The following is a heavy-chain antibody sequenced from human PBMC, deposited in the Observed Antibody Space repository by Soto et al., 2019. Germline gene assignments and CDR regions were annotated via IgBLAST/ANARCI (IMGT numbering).Heavy chain of an antibody. V-gene: IGHV4-31*03. CDR3: ARHPGATHFDY. CDR1: GGSISSGGYY. Sequence: SETLSLTCTVSGGSISSGGYYWSWIRQHPGKGLERIGYIYYSGSTYYNPSLKSRVTISVDTSKNQFSLKLSSVTAADTAVYYCARHPGATHFDYWGQGALVTVSS. D-gene: IGHD1-26*01. J-gene: IGHJ4*02. CDR2: IYYSGST.